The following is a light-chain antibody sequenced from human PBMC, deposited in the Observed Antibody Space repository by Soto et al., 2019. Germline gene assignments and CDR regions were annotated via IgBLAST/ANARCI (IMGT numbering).Light chain of an antibody. CDR3: QQYGSSPPLA. CDR2: GAS. J-gene: IGKJ3*01. Sequence: EIVLTQSPGTLSLSPGERATLSCRASQSVSSSYLAWYQQKPGQAPRLLLYGASSRATGIPDRFSVSGSGTDFTITISRLEPEDFAVYYCQQYGSSPPLAFGPGTKVDIK. V-gene: IGKV3-20*01. CDR1: QSVSSSY.